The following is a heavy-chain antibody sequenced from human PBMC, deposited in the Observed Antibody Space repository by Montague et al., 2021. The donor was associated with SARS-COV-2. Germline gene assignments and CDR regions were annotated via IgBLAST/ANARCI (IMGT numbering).Heavy chain of an antibody. J-gene: IGHJ4*02. V-gene: IGHV4-59*01. Sequence: SETLSLTCTVSGGSISSYYWSWIRQPPGKGLEWIGYIYHSGSTNYNPSLKSRVTISVDTSKNQFSLKLSSVTAADTAVYYCARGTAAGTNFDYWGQGTLVTVSS. CDR1: GGSISSYY. D-gene: IGHD6-13*01. CDR2: IYHSGST. CDR3: ARGTAAGTNFDY.